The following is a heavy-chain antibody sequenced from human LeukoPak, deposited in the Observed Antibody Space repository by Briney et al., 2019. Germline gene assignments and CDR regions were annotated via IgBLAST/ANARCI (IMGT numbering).Heavy chain of an antibody. CDR3: VRHCCSSPSKRTFDI. CDR2: IYYTGST. D-gene: IGHD2-15*01. CDR1: GGSINSGGFY. Sequence: SGTLSLTCTVSGGSINSGGFYWSWIRQHPGKGLEWIGYIYYTGSTYYNPSLKSRVTMSVDTSKNQFSLQLSSVTAADTAVYYCVRHCCSSPSKRTFDIWGQGTLVAVSS. V-gene: IGHV4-31*03. J-gene: IGHJ3*02.